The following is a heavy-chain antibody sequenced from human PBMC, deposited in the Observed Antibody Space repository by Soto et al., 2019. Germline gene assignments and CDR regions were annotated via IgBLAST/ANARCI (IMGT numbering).Heavy chain of an antibody. CDR3: ARYDSSGYYWPYYYYGMDV. J-gene: IGHJ6*02. Sequence: TGGSLRLSCAASGFTFSTYSMNWVRKDPGKGLEWVSSISSSSSYIYYADSVKGRFTISRDNAKNSLYLQMNSLRAEDTAVYYCARYDSSGYYWPYYYYGMDVWGQGTTVTVSS. D-gene: IGHD3-22*01. CDR2: ISSSSSYI. CDR1: GFTFSTYS. V-gene: IGHV3-21*01.